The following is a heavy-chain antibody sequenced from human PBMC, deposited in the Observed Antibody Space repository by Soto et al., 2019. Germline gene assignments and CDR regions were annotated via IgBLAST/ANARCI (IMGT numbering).Heavy chain of an antibody. V-gene: IGHV4-59*01. J-gene: IGHJ6*02. Sequence: NPSETLSLTCTVSGGSIISYYCIYMRQPPLKGRAWIVYIYYSGSTNYNPSLKSRVTISVDTSKNQFSLKLSSVTAADTAVYYFVVLSAYYYGMDVWGQGTTGTVS. CDR3: VVLSAYYYGMDV. D-gene: IGHD3-16*02. CDR2: IYYSGST. CDR1: GGSIISYY.